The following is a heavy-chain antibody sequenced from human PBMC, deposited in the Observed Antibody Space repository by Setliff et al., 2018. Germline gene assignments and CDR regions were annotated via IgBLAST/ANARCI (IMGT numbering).Heavy chain of an antibody. CDR1: GFTFSSYA. V-gene: IGHV3-23*01. CDR2: ISGSGGST. CDR3: AKDSGYSGYGYFDY. D-gene: IGHD5-12*01. Sequence: GESLKISCAASGFTFSSYAMSWVRQAPGKGLEWVSAISGSGGSTYYADSVKGRFTISRDNSKNTLYLQMNSLRAEDTAVYYCAKDSGYSGYGYFDYWGQGTQVTVS. J-gene: IGHJ4*02.